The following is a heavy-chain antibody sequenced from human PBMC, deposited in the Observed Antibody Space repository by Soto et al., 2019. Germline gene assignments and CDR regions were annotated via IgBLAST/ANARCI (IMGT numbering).Heavy chain of an antibody. Sequence: ASVKVSCKASGYTFTSYGISWVRQAPGQGLEWKGWISAYNGNTNYAQNLQGRVTITADKSTSTAYMELSSLGSEDTAVYYCARDSGRSDVVPAAISAMDVWGQGTTVTVSS. CDR3: ARDSGRSDVVPAAISAMDV. V-gene: IGHV1-18*01. D-gene: IGHD2-2*01. CDR2: ISAYNGNT. J-gene: IGHJ6*02. CDR1: GYTFTSYG.